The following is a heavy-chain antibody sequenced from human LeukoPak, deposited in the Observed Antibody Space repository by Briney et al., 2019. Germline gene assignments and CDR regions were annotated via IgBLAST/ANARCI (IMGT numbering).Heavy chain of an antibody. J-gene: IGHJ4*02. CDR3: ARHVTQPLLLCGFYHFDN. CDR2: IYPRDSDA. CDR1: GYTFTTYW. Sequence: MLGESLTISCKSSGYTFTTYWIAWVRQMPGKGLEWMGIIYPRDSDARYSPSFQGQVTFSVDRSISTAYLQWSSLRASDTAMYYCARHVTQPLLLCGFYHFDNWGQGTLVTVSS. D-gene: IGHD3-22*01. V-gene: IGHV5-51*01.